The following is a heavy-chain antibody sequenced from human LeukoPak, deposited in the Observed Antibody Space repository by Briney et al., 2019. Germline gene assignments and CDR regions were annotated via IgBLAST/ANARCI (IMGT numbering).Heavy chain of an antibody. CDR3: ARDSPLHYAFDI. Sequence: GGSLRLSCAASGFTFSSYSMNWVRQAPGKGLEWVSSISSSSSYIYYADSVKGRFTISRDNAKNSLYLQMNSLRAEDTAVYYCARDSPLHYAFDIWGQGTMVTVSS. CDR1: GFTFSSYS. D-gene: IGHD2-15*01. CDR2: ISSSSSYI. J-gene: IGHJ3*02. V-gene: IGHV3-21*01.